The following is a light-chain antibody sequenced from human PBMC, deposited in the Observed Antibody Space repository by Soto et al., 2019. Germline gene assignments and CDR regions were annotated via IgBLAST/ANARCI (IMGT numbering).Light chain of an antibody. CDR1: ALPKQY. CDR2: KDS. V-gene: IGLV3-25*02. J-gene: IGLJ1*01. CDR3: QSADSSGTSLV. Sequence: SYERTEPPSVSVSPGQTARITCSGDALPKQYAYWYQQKPGQAPVLVIYKDSERPSGIPERFSGSSSGTTVTLTISGVQAEDEADYYCQSADSSGTSLVFGTGTKVTVL.